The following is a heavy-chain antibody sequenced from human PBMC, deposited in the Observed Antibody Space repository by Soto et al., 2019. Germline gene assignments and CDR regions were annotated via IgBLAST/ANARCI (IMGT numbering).Heavy chain of an antibody. CDR1: GYSFTSYW. CDR3: ARLAMATRRGYYGMDV. Sequence: RGESLKISCKGSGYSFTSYWISWVRQMPGKGLEWMGRIDSSDSYTNYSPSFQGHVTISADKSISTAYLQWSSLKASDTAMYYCARLAMATRRGYYGMDVWGQGTTVTVSS. D-gene: IGHD5-12*01. V-gene: IGHV5-10-1*01. CDR2: IDSSDSYT. J-gene: IGHJ6*02.